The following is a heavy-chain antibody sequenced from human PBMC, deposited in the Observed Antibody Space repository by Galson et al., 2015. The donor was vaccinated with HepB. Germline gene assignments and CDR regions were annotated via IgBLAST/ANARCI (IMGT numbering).Heavy chain of an antibody. Sequence: SLRLSCAASGVTIPSYSMNWVRKAPGKGLEWLAYISAGRTTIYYAASVKGRFTISRDNAKNFLYLHMNSLRGEDTDVYYCARNPSSYDYYNMDVWGHGTTVTVSS. J-gene: IGHJ6*02. V-gene: IGHV3-48*01. CDR1: GVTIPSYS. CDR3: ARNPSSYDYYNMDV. CDR2: ISAGRTTI.